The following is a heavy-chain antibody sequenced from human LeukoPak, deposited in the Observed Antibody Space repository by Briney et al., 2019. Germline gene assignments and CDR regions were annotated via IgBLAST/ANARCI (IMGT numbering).Heavy chain of an antibody. J-gene: IGHJ5*02. V-gene: IGHV5-51*03. D-gene: IGHD6-13*01. CDR2: IYPGDSDT. Sequence: PGESLKISCKGSGYSFTSYWIGWVRQMPGKGLEWMGIIYPGDSDTRYGPSFQGQVTISADKSNSTAYLQWSSLKASDTAMYYCARRTQLVLWDWFDPWGQGTLVTVSS. CDR1: GYSFTSYW. CDR3: ARRTQLVLWDWFDP.